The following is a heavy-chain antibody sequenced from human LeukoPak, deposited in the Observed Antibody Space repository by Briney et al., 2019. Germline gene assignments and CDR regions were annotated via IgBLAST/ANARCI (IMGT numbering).Heavy chain of an antibody. J-gene: IGHJ4*02. V-gene: IGHV4-39*07. Sequence: PSETLSLTCTVSGGSVSSGSYYWSWIRQPPGKGLEWIGEINHSGSTNYNPSLKSRVTISVDTSKNQFSLKLSSVTAADTAVYYCARGTQRVATMSHWGQGTLVTVSS. D-gene: IGHD5-12*01. CDR1: GGSVSSGSYY. CDR2: INHSGST. CDR3: ARGTQRVATMSH.